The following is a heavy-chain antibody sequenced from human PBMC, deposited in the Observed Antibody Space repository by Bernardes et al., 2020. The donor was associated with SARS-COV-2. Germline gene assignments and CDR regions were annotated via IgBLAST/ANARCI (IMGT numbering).Heavy chain of an antibody. D-gene: IGHD1-7*01. CDR2: TNDVGWT. CDR1: GDSFSGYY. Sequence: SETLSLTCEISGDSFSGYYYSWIRQSPGKGLEWIGETNDVGWTHFNPSLRSRATITVGTSGTQFSLSLTSVTAADSGVYFCARLAVGGSRRNYNLNGGVDGWGQGTTVIVSS. J-gene: IGHJ6*02. CDR3: ARLAVGGSRRNYNLNGGVDG. V-gene: IGHV4-34*01.